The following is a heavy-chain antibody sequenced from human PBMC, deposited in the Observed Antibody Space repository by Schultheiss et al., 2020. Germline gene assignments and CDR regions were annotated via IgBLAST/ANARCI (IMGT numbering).Heavy chain of an antibody. CDR3: ARGRGYGSPPDY. D-gene: IGHD6-13*01. J-gene: IGHJ4*02. CDR2: IYYSGST. Sequence: SETLSLTCAVSGGSISSSNWWSWVRQPPGKGLEWIGNIYYSGSTYYNPSLKSRVTISVDTSKNQFSLKLSSVTAADTAVYYCARGRGYGSPPDYWGQGTLVTVSS. V-gene: IGHV4-4*02. CDR1: GGSISSSNW.